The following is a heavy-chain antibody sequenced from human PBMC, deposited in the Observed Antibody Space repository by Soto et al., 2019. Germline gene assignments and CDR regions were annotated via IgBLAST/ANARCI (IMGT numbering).Heavy chain of an antibody. V-gene: IGHV3-23*01. CDR3: AKDFEGYYDSSGYHDY. Sequence: LGGSLRLSCAASGFTFSSYAMSWVRQAPGKGLEWVSAISGSGGSTYYADSVKGRFTISRDNSKNTLYLQMNSLRAEDTAVYYCAKDFEGYYDSSGYHDYWGQGTLVTVSS. CDR1: GFTFSSYA. J-gene: IGHJ4*02. CDR2: ISGSGGST. D-gene: IGHD3-22*01.